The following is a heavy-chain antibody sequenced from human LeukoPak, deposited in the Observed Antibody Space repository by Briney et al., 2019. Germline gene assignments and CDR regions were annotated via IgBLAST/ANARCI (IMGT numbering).Heavy chain of an antibody. V-gene: IGHV5-51*01. CDR1: GYSFTSYW. CDR3: ARGGGYTYGSAGVIDY. Sequence: GESLKISRKVSGYSFTSYWIGWVRQMPGKGLEWMGIIYPGDSDTRYSPSFQGQVTMSADKSTSTAYLQWSSLKASDTAMYYCARGGGYTYGSAGVIDYWGQGTLSPSP. J-gene: IGHJ4*02. CDR2: IYPGDSDT. D-gene: IGHD5-18*01.